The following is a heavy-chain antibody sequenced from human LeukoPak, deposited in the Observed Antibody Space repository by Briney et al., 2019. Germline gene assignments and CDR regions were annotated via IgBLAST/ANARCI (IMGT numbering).Heavy chain of an antibody. J-gene: IGHJ4*02. V-gene: IGHV1-18*04. D-gene: IGHD3-9*01. CDR1: GYTFTSYG. CDR3: ARRYYDILTGYYDY. Sequence: ASVKVSCKASGYTFTSYGISWVRQAPGQGLEWMGWISAYNGNTNYARKLQGRVTMTTDTSTSTAYMELRSLRSDDTAVYYCARRYYDILTGYYDYWGQGTLVTVSS. CDR2: ISAYNGNT.